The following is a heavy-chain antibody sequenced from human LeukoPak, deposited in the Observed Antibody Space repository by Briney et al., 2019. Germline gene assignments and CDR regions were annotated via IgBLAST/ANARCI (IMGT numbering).Heavy chain of an antibody. CDR2: INSDGSST. D-gene: IGHD5-12*01. CDR1: GFTFSSYW. Sequence: GGSLRLSCAASGFTFSSYWMHWVRQAPGKGLVWVSRINSDGSSTSYADSVKGRFTISRDNAKNTLYLQMNSLSAEDTAVYYCARSRQADIVAYFDYWGQGTLVTVSS. CDR3: ARSRQADIVAYFDY. J-gene: IGHJ4*02. V-gene: IGHV3-74*01.